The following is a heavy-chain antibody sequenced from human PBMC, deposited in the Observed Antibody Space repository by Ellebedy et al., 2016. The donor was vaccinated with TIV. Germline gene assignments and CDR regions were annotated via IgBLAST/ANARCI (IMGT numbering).Heavy chain of an antibody. Sequence: GESLKISXVASGFTFRSHGIYWVRQAPGKGLEWVAVISSDGSNKYYADSVKGRFTISRDNSKNTLYLQMNSLRTDDMAVYCCARGGSSGSSDYWGQGTLVTVSS. CDR2: ISSDGSNK. CDR3: ARGGSSGSSDY. V-gene: IGHV3-30*03. CDR1: GFTFRSHG. D-gene: IGHD3-10*01. J-gene: IGHJ4*02.